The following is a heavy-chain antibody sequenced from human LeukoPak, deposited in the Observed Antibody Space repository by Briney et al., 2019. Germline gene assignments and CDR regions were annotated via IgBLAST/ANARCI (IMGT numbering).Heavy chain of an antibody. CDR3: AKVHSYGPGYFDY. CDR1: GFTFSSYG. J-gene: IGHJ4*02. Sequence: PGGSLRLSCAASGFTFSSYGMSWVRQAPGKGLEWVSAISGSGGSTYYADSVKGRFTISRDNSKNTLYLQMNSLRAEDTAVYYCAKVHSYGPGYFDYWGQGTLVTVPS. D-gene: IGHD5-18*01. V-gene: IGHV3-23*01. CDR2: ISGSGGST.